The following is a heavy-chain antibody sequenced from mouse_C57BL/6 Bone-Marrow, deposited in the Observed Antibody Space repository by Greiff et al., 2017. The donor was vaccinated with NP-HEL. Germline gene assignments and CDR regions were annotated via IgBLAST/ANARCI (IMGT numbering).Heavy chain of an antibody. CDR2: ISDGGSYT. V-gene: IGHV5-4*03. Sequence: EVKLVESGGGLVKPGGSLKLSCAASGFTFSSYAMSWVRQTPEKRLEWVATISDGGSYTYYPDNVKGRFTISRDNAENNLYLQLSHLKSEDTAMDYCARGGYYGDGYAMDYWGQGTSVTVSS. J-gene: IGHJ4*01. CDR3: ARGGYYGDGYAMDY. CDR1: GFTFSSYA. D-gene: IGHD2-1*01.